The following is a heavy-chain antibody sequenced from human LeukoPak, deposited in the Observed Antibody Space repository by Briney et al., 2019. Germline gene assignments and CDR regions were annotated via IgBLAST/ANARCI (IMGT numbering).Heavy chain of an antibody. Sequence: GGSLRLACAASGFTFSSYWMQWVRQAPGKGLEWVANIKQDGSEKYYADSVKGRFIISRDNAKNALYLQMSSLRAEDTAIYYCARRYFDYWGQGTLVTVSS. CDR2: IKQDGSEK. V-gene: IGHV3-7*03. CDR3: ARRYFDY. J-gene: IGHJ4*02. CDR1: GFTFSSYW.